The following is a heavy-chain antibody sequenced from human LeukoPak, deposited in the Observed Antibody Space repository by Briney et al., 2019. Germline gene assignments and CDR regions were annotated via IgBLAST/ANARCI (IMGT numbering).Heavy chain of an antibody. D-gene: IGHD2-8*01. CDR3: ARRQASCSNGVCYTLYDMDV. J-gene: IGHJ6*02. V-gene: IGHV5-51*01. Sequence: GESLKISCKGSGYTFPIYWIGWVRQMPGKGLEWMGIVNPRDSDTRYSPSFQGQVTFSADKSISTAYLQWSSLKASDTAMYYCARRQASCSNGVCYTLYDMDVWGQGTTVTVSS. CDR1: GYTFPIYW. CDR2: VNPRDSDT.